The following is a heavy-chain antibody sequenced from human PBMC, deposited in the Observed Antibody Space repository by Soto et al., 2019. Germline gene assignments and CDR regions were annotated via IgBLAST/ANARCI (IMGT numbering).Heavy chain of an antibody. Sequence: TLSLTCTVYGESFSGYYWSWIRQPPGKALEWLALIYWHDDKRYSPSLKSKLTITKDTSKNQVVLTMTKMDPVATATYYCAHRGGATVGLYYFDYWGQGALVTVSS. CDR1: GESFSGYYW. V-gene: IGHV2-5*08. CDR2: IYWHDDK. J-gene: IGHJ4*02. CDR3: AHRGGATVGLYYFDY. D-gene: IGHD3-16*01.